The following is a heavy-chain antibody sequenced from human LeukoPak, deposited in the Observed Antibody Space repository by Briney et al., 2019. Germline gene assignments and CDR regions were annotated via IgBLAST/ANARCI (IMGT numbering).Heavy chain of an antibody. CDR1: GFTFSSYD. CDR3: ARDTGGFDY. V-gene: IGHV3-13*01. Sequence: PGGSLRLSCAASGFTFSSYDMHWVGQATGKGLEWVSAIGTAGDTYYPDSVKGRFTISRENAKNSLYLQINSLRARDTAVYYCARDTGGFDYWGQGTLVTVSS. J-gene: IGHJ4*02. D-gene: IGHD1-14*01. CDR2: IGTAGDT.